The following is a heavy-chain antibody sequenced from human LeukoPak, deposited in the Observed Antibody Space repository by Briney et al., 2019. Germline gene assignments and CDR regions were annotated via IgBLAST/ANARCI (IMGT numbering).Heavy chain of an antibody. CDR1: GFTFSSYS. V-gene: IGHV3-48*04. CDR3: ARSKLVATLGLDY. D-gene: IGHD5-12*01. Sequence: PGGSLRLSCAASGFTFSSYSMNWVRQAPGKGLEWVSYISSSSSTIYYADSVKGRFTISRDNAKNSLYLQMNSLRAEDTAVYYCARSKLVATLGLDYWGQGTLVTVSS. CDR2: ISSSSSTI. J-gene: IGHJ4*02.